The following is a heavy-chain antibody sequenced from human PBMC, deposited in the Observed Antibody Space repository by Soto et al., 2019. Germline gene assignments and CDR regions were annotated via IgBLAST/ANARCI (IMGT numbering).Heavy chain of an antibody. Sequence: SETLSLTCTVPGGSISNYYWNWIRQSPGKGLEWIGYIYSSGSTHYNPSLQNRVTISIDTSKNQVSLKVNSVTAADTAVYYCARDHPHSYGVYYFDYWGQGTPVTVS. CDR3: ARDHPHSYGVYYFDY. V-gene: IGHV4-59*01. J-gene: IGHJ4*02. D-gene: IGHD5-18*01. CDR1: GGSISNYY. CDR2: IYSSGST.